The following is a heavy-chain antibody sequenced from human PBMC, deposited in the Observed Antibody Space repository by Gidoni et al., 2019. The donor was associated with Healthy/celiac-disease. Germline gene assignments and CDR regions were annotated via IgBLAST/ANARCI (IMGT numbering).Heavy chain of an antibody. Sequence: EVQLLESGGGLVQPGGARRLSCAASGFTFSSYAMSWVRQAPGKGLEWVSAISGSGGSTYYAASVKGRFTISRDNSKNTLYLQMNSLRAEDTAVYYCAKLNRDWNYGYWGQGTLVTVSS. V-gene: IGHV3-23*01. CDR1: GFTFSSYA. CDR2: ISGSGGST. J-gene: IGHJ4*02. CDR3: AKLNRDWNYGY. D-gene: IGHD1-7*01.